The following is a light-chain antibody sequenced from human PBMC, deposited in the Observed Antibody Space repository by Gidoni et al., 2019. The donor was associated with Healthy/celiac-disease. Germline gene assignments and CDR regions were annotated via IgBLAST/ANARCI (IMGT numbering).Light chain of an antibody. CDR3: QQYGSPIFT. Sequence: EIVFTQSPVTLSLSPGVRATLSCRASQSVSSSYLAWYQQKPGQAPRLLIYGSYSRATGIPSRFSGSGSGTDFTLTISRLEPGDFAVYCCQQYGSPIFTFGPGTKVEIK. CDR1: QSVSSSY. J-gene: IGKJ3*01. CDR2: GSY. V-gene: IGKV3-20*01.